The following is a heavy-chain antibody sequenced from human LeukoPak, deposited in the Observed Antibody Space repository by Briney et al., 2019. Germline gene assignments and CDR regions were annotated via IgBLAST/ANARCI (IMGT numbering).Heavy chain of an antibody. CDR3: ARDLGYEASFDY. CDR1: GGSIRSYY. CDR2: IYYSGGT. Sequence: PSETLSLTCTVSGGSIRSYYWSWIRQPPGKGLEWIGYIYYSGGTNYNPSLKSRVTIAVDSSKNQFSLKLSSVTAADTAVYYCARDLGYEASFDYWGQGTLVTVSS. J-gene: IGHJ4*02. V-gene: IGHV4-59*01. D-gene: IGHD3-16*01.